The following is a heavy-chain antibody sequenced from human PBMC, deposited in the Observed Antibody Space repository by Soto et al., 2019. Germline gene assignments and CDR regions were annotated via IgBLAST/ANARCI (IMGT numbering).Heavy chain of an antibody. Sequence: ASVKVSCKASGFTFTSSAVQWVRQARGQRLEWIGWIVVGSGNTNYAQKFQERVTITRDMSTSTAYMELSSLRSEDTAVYYCAADHYSSALGNWFDPWGQGTLVTVSS. J-gene: IGHJ5*02. CDR1: GFTFTSSA. CDR3: AADHYSSALGNWFDP. V-gene: IGHV1-58*01. CDR2: IVVGSGNT. D-gene: IGHD3-22*01.